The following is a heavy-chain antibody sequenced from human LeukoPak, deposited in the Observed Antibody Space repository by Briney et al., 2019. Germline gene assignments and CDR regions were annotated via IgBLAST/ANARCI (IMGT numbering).Heavy chain of an antibody. CDR3: ARSLDGSGPPRHYYYYMDV. Sequence: ASVKVSCKASGYTFTAYYMHWVRQAPGQGLEWMGWINPNSGDTDYAQNFQGRVTMTRDTSFSTVYMELRRLKSDDTAVYYCARSLDGSGPPRHYYYYMDVWGKGTTVTVSS. D-gene: IGHD3-10*01. CDR1: GYTFTAYY. V-gene: IGHV1-2*02. CDR2: INPNSGDT. J-gene: IGHJ6*03.